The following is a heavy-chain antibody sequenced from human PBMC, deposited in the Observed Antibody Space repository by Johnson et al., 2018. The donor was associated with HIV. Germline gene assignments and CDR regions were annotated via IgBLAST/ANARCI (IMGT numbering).Heavy chain of an antibody. CDR1: GFTFSNYA. D-gene: IGHD3-22*01. CDR3: TTVDSSGYHNDAFDI. J-gene: IGHJ3*02. Sequence: QVQLVESGGGVVQPGRSLRLSCAASGFTFSNYAMHWVRQAPGRGLEWVAVLSYDGSNKYYADSVKGRFTISRDNSKNTLYLQMNSLKTEDTAVYYCTTVDSSGYHNDAFDIWGKGTMVTVFS. V-gene: IGHV3-30-3*01. CDR2: LSYDGSNK.